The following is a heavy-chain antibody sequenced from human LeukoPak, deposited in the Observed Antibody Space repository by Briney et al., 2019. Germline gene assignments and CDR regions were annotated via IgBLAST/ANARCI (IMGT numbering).Heavy chain of an antibody. CDR2: IYTSGST. V-gene: IGHV4-4*07. Sequence: SETLSLTCTVSGGSISSYYWSWIRQPAGKGLEWIGRIYTSGSTNYNPSLKGRVTMSVDTSKNQFSLKLSSVTAADTAVYYCARDAGLSSSWYSDYWGQGTLVTVSS. CDR1: GGSISSYY. CDR3: ARDAGLSSSWYSDY. J-gene: IGHJ4*02. D-gene: IGHD6-13*01.